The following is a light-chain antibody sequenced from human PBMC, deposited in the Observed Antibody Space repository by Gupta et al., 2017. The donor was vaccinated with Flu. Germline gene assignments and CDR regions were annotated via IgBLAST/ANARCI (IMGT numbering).Light chain of an antibody. V-gene: IGKV3-11*01. CDR2: DSS. J-gene: IGKJ5*01. CDR1: QSVGAY. Sequence: EIVSTQSPATLSLSPGERATLSCRATQSVGAYLAWYQQKPGQPPRLLIYDSSNRASGIPARFSGSGSGTDFTLTISSLEAEDVAVYYCQQRSNGRITFGQGTRLEIK. CDR3: QQRSNGRIT.